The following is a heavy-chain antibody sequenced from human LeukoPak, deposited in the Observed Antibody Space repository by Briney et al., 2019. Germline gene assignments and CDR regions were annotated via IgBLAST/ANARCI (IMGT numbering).Heavy chain of an antibody. CDR3: ARDLDSSGYYATDY. J-gene: IGHJ4*02. CDR2: ISSSSSTI. CDR1: GFTFSSYS. V-gene: IGHV3-48*04. D-gene: IGHD3-22*01. Sequence: QSGGSLRLSCAASGFTFSSYSMNWVRQAPGKGLEWVSYISSSSSTIYYADSVKGRFTISRDNAKNSLYLQMNSLRAEDTAVYYCARDLDSSGYYATDYWGQGTLVTVSS.